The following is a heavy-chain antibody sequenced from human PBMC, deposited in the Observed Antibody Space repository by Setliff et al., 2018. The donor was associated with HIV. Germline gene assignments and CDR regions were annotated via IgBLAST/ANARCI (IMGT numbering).Heavy chain of an antibody. D-gene: IGHD3-22*01. V-gene: IGHV3-7*01. CDR3: ARDSRSFTMIVENQRGMDV. CDR1: GFTFSTYW. CDR2: IKQDGSEK. Sequence: LRLSCAASGFTFSTYWMSWVRQAPGKGLEWVANIKQDGSEKFYVDSVKGRFTISRDNAKNSLYLQMNSLRAEDSAVYYCARDSRSFTMIVENQRGMDVWGKGTTVTVSS. J-gene: IGHJ6*04.